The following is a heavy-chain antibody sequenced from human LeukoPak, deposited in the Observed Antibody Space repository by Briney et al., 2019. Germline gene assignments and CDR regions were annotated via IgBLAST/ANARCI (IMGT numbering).Heavy chain of an antibody. CDR2: TNQDESEK. Sequence: TGGSLRLSCAASGFTFSRYWMSWVRQAPGKGLERVANTNQDESEKYFVDSVKGRFTISRDNAKNSLYLQMNSLRAEDTAVYYCARYRGNSNGGFDPWGQGTLVTVSS. CDR1: GFTFSRYW. CDR3: ARYRGNSNGGFDP. V-gene: IGHV3-7*05. D-gene: IGHD4-23*01. J-gene: IGHJ5*02.